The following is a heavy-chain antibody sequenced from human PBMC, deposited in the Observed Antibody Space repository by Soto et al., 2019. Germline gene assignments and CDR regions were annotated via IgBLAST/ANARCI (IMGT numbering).Heavy chain of an antibody. CDR1: GGSFSGYY. CDR3: ARGRGTLNYYYMDV. J-gene: IGHJ6*03. CDR2: INHSGST. Sequence: SETLSLTCAVYGGSFSGYYWSWIRQPPGKGLEWIGEINHSGSTNYNPSLKSRVTISVDTSKNQFSLKLSSVTAADTAVYYCARGRGTLNYYYMDVWGKGTTVTVSS. V-gene: IGHV4-34*01.